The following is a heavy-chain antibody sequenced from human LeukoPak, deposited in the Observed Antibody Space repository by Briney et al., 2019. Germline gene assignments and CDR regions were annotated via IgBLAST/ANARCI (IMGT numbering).Heavy chain of an antibody. V-gene: IGHV4-4*07. CDR1: GGSISSYY. Sequence: SETLSLTCTVSGGSISSYYWSWIRQPAGKGLEWIGRIYNSGSTNCNPSLKSRVTMSVDTSKNQFSLKLSSVTAADTAVYYCATTNYYGSGNALDYWGQGTLVTVSS. D-gene: IGHD3-10*01. CDR3: ATTNYYGSGNALDY. J-gene: IGHJ4*02. CDR2: IYNSGST.